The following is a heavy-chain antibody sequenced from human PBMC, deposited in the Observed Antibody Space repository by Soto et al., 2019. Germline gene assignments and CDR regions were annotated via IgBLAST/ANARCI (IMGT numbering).Heavy chain of an antibody. CDR2: MNPNTGNS. D-gene: IGHD1-1*01. CDR1: GYTFTSYD. J-gene: IGHJ4*02. V-gene: IGHV1-8*01. CDR3: ARRAETNGWNGFGADKYYFDF. Sequence: ASVKVSCKASGYTFTSYDIYWVRQATGQGLEWMGWMNPNTGNSGYAQKFQGRVTMTSDTSISTAHMELSILRSEDTAVYYCARRAETNGWNGFGADKYYFDFWGQGTLVTVSS.